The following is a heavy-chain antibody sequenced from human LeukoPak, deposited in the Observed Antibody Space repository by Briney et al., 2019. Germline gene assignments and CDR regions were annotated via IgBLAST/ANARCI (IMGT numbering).Heavy chain of an antibody. CDR3: ARDSHIAGVAYYFDY. D-gene: IGHD6-13*01. CDR1: GYTFSAYG. Sequence: RASVKVSCKASGYTFSAYGISWVRQAPGQGLEWMGYISAYTGNTSYAQNLQGRLTMTTDTSTSTAYMELRSLRSDDTAFYYCARDSHIAGVAYYFDYWGQGTLVTVSS. CDR2: ISAYTGNT. J-gene: IGHJ4*02. V-gene: IGHV1-18*01.